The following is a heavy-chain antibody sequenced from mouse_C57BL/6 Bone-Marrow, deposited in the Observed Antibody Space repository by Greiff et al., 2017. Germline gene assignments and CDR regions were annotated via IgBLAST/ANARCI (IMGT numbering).Heavy chain of an antibody. V-gene: IGHV1-26*01. CDR1: GYTFTDYY. D-gene: IGHD1-1*01. J-gene: IGHJ3*01. CDR2: INPNNGGT. CDR3: ANTEGFAD. Sequence: EVQLQQSGPELVKPGASVKISCKASGYTFTDYYMNWVKQSHGKSLEWIGDINPNNGGTSYNQKFKGKATLTVDKSSSTAYMELRSLTSEESAVYYCANTEGFADWGQGTLVTVSA.